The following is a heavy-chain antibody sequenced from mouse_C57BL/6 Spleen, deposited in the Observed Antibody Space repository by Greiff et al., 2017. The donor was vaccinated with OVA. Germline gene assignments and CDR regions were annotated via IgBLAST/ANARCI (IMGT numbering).Heavy chain of an antibody. Sequence: QVQLQQPGAELVKPGASVKLSCKASGYTFTSYWIPWVKQRPGQGLEWIGGIDPGSGGTNYNEKFKSKATLTVDKTSSTAYMQLSSLTSEDSAVKDGASEDMDYWGQGTTLTVSS. CDR2: IDPGSGGT. CDR3: ASEDMDY. J-gene: IGHJ2*01. CDR1: GYTFTSYW. V-gene: IGHV1-55*01.